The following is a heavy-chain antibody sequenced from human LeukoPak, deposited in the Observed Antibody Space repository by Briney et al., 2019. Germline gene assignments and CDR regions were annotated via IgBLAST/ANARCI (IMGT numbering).Heavy chain of an antibody. Sequence: GGSLRLSCAASGFTFSSYGMHWVRQAPGKGLEWVAVIWYDGSNKYYADSVKGRFTISRDNSKNTLYLQMNSLRAEDTAVYYCAKGLGAVGATSLDYWGQGTLVTVSS. CDR2: IWYDGSNK. V-gene: IGHV3-33*06. CDR3: AKGLGAVGATSLDY. D-gene: IGHD1-26*01. CDR1: GFTFSSYG. J-gene: IGHJ4*02.